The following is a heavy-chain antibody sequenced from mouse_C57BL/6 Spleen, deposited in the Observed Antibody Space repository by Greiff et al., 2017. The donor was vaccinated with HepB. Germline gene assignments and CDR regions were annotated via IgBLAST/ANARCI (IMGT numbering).Heavy chain of an antibody. J-gene: IGHJ3*01. CDR2: ISSGSSTI. V-gene: IGHV5-17*01. CDR1: GFTFSDYG. D-gene: IGHD1-1*01. CDR3: ARSVDYGSSPAWFAY. Sequence: EVKLMESGGGLVKPGGSLKLSCAASGFTFSDYGMHWVRQAPEKGLEWVAYISSGSSTIYYADTVKGRFTISRDNAKNTLFLQMTSLRSEDTAMYYCARSVDYGSSPAWFAYWGQGTLFTVSA.